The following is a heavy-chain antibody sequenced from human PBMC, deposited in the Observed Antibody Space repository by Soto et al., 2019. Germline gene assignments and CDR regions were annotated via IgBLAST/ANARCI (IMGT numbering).Heavy chain of an antibody. J-gene: IGHJ5*02. D-gene: IGHD2-15*01. CDR2: IFYSGSP. Sequence: PSETLSLTCDVSGGSITSYYWSWIRQPPGKGLEWIGYIFYSGSPSYNPSLRSRVTISVDTSKSQFSLKLYSVTAADTAVYYCARRVALKWFDPWGQGTLVTVSS. CDR1: GGSITSYY. V-gene: IGHV4-59*08. CDR3: ARRVALKWFDP.